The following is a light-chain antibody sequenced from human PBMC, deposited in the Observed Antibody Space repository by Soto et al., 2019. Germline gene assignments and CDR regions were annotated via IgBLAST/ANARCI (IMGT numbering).Light chain of an antibody. CDR3: HQYGGSPQT. CDR1: QSVSNY. V-gene: IGKV3-20*01. Sequence: EIVLTQSPGTLSLSPGERATLSCRASQSVSNYLAWYQRKPGQAPRLLIYGASSRATDIPDRFSGSGSGTDFTITISRLEPEDFAVYSCHQYGGSPQTFGQGTKVEIK. CDR2: GAS. J-gene: IGKJ1*01.